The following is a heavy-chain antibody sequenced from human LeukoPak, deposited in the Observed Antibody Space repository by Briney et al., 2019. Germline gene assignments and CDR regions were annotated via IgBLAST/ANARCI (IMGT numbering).Heavy chain of an antibody. J-gene: IGHJ4*02. CDR1: GGSISSGDYY. V-gene: IGHV4-61*08. CDR3: ARGHTILDGYSYETRTFDY. CDR2: IYYGGST. D-gene: IGHD5-24*01. Sequence: SQTLSLTCTVSGGSISSGDYYWSWIRQSPGKGLEWIGYIYYGGSTNYNPSLKSRVTISVDTSKNQFSLKLSSVTAADTAVYYCARGHTILDGYSYETRTFDYWGQGTLVTVSS.